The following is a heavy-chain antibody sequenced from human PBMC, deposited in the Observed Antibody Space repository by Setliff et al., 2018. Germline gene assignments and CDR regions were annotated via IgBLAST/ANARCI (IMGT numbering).Heavy chain of an antibody. Sequence: PSETLSLTCAVYGGSFSGYYWSWIRQPPGKGLEWIGEINHSGSTNYNPSLKSRVTISVDTSKNQFSLKLSSVTAADTAVYYCTREVYSGSYGAFDIWGQGTMVTVSS. CDR1: GGSFSGYY. V-gene: IGHV4-34*01. CDR3: TREVYSGSYGAFDI. CDR2: INHSGST. D-gene: IGHD1-26*01. J-gene: IGHJ3*02.